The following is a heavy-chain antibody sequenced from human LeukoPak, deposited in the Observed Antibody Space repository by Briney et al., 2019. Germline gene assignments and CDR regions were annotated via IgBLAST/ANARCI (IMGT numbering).Heavy chain of an antibody. CDR2: IYHTGTT. CDR1: GGLISRIEYY. D-gene: IGHD1-26*01. CDR3: ASVSVWELATHPGGSFDF. V-gene: IGHV4-30-4*01. Sequence: SETLSLTCTVSGGLISRIEYYWSWIRQSPVKGLEWLGHIYHTGTTLYSPHLNNRLTISADSSRNQFSLTLNSVSAADTAVYYCASVSVWELATHPGGSFDFWGRGILVTVSS. J-gene: IGHJ4*02.